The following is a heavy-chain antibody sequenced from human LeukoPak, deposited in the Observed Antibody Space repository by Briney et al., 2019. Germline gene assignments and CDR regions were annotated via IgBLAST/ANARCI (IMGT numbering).Heavy chain of an antibody. V-gene: IGHV5-51*01. J-gene: IGHJ6*04. D-gene: IGHD2-2*01. CDR1: GYSFTSYW. CDR2: IYTGDSDT. CDR3: ARLPQYCSSTSCYAGVYYYYGMDV. Sequence: GASLKISSKGSGYSFTSYWIGWVRQMPGKGLEGLGIIYTGDSDTSYSPSFQGQVTISADKSVSTAYLQWSSLKASDTAMYYCARLPQYCSSTSCYAGVYYYYGMDVWGKGTTVTVSS.